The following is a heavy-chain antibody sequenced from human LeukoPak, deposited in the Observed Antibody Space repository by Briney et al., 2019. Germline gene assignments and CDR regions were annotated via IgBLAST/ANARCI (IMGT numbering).Heavy chain of an antibody. CDR3: ARDDCCGGSCYIGVGAFGI. CDR1: GFTFSSYS. Sequence: PGGSLRLSCAASGFTFSSYSMNWVRQAPGKGLEWVSSISSSSSYIYYADSVKGRFTISRDNAKNSLYLQMNSLRAEDTAVYYCARDDCCGGSCYIGVGAFGIWGQGTMVTVSS. J-gene: IGHJ3*02. V-gene: IGHV3-21*01. D-gene: IGHD2-15*01. CDR2: ISSSSSYI.